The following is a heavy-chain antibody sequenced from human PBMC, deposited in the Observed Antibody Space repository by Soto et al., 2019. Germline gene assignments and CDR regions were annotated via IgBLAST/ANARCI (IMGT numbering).Heavy chain of an antibody. CDR2: ISYDGSNK. CDR1: GFTFSSYA. J-gene: IGHJ3*02. V-gene: IGHV3-30-3*01. D-gene: IGHD6-19*01. CDR3: AREGLIAVAVDAFDI. Sequence: GGSLRLSCVASGFTFSSYAMHWVRQAPGKGLEWVAFISYDGSNKYYADSVKGRFTISRDNSKNTQYLQMNSLRAEDTAVYYCAREGLIAVAVDAFDIWGQGTMVTVSS.